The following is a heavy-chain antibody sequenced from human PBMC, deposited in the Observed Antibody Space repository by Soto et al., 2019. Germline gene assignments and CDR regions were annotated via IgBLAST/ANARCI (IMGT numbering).Heavy chain of an antibody. V-gene: IGHV1-18*01. Sequence: QVQLVQSGAEVKKPGASVKVSCKASGYTFTSYGISWVRQAPGQGLEWMGWISAYNGNTNYAQKLQGRVTMTTDSSTSTAYMELRSLRSDDTAVYYCARGPPGYYYDSSGYYDYWGQGTLVTVSS. J-gene: IGHJ4*02. CDR3: ARGPPGYYYDSSGYYDY. CDR1: GYTFTSYG. D-gene: IGHD3-22*01. CDR2: ISAYNGNT.